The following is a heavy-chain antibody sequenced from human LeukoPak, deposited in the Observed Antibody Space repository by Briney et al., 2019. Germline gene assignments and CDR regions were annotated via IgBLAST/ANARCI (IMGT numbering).Heavy chain of an antibody. CDR2: IFFTGST. J-gene: IGHJ3*02. D-gene: IGHD3-22*01. CDR1: GGSITSGNYY. Sequence: PSETLPLTCTVSGGSITSGNYYWGWIRQPPGKGLEWIGDIFFTGSTYYSPSLKSRVTISVGTSTTQFSLKLTSVTAADTAVYYCARQIASSGYLPWAFDIWGQGTVVTVSS. CDR3: ARQIASSGYLPWAFDI. V-gene: IGHV4-39*01.